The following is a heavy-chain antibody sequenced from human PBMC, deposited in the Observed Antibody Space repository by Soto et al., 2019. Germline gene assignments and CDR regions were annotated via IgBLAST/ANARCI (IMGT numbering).Heavy chain of an antibody. CDR3: ANRERYSSSWPRPPWGRDYYYYGMDV. D-gene: IGHD6-13*01. CDR1: GGTFSSYA. CDR2: IIPIFGTA. V-gene: IGHV1-69*13. Sequence: SVKVSCKASGGTFSSYAISWVRQAPGQGLEWMGGIIPIFGTANYAQKFQGRVTITADEFTSTAYMELSSLRSEDTAVYYCANRERYSSSWPRPPWGRDYYYYGMDVWGQGTTVTVSS. J-gene: IGHJ6*02.